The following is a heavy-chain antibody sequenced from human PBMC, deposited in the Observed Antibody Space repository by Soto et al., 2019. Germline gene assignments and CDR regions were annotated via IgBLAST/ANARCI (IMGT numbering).Heavy chain of an antibody. D-gene: IGHD3-9*01. J-gene: IGHJ4*02. V-gene: IGHV1-69*02. CDR1: GGTFSSYT. CDR2: IIPILGIA. Sequence: SVKVSCKASGGTFSSYTISWVRQAPGQGLEWMGRIIPILGIANYAQKFQGRVTITADKSTSTAYMELSSLRSEDTAVYYCARTTYYDILTGSPFDYWGQGTLVTVSS. CDR3: ARTTYYDILTGSPFDY.